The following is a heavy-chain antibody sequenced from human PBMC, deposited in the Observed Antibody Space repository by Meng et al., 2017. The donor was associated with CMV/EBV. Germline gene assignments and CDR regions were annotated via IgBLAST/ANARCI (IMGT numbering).Heavy chain of an antibody. CDR1: GYTFTSYD. CDR3: ARALGAYYFDY. CDR2: MNPNSGNT. V-gene: IGHV1-8*03. Sequence: ASVKVSCKASGYTFTSYDINWVRQATGQGLEWMGWMNPNSGNTGYAQKFQGRVTITRNTSIGTAYMELSSLRSEDTAVYYCARALGAYYFDYWGQGTLVTVSS. J-gene: IGHJ4*02.